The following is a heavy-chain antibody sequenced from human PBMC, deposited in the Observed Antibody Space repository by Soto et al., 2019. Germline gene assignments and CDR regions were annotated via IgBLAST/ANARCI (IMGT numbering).Heavy chain of an antibody. CDR1: GFTFTRYD. V-gene: IGHV3-13*01. J-gene: IGHJ6*02. CDR2: IGTDGDT. CDR3: GRAYYDSNGYPVGGMEV. D-gene: IGHD3-22*01. Sequence: DVQLVESGGGLAQPGGSLRLSCAASGFTFTRYDMHWVRLTAGKGLEWVASIGTDGDTYYVASVKGRFTISREDDRNCVYLQINGLGGEDTAVYYCGRAYYDSNGYPVGGMEVWGQGTIVTVSS.